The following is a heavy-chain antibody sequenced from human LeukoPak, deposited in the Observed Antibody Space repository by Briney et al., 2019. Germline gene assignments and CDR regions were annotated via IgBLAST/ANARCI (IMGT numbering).Heavy chain of an antibody. D-gene: IGHD2-8*02. CDR1: GASLSSYF. V-gene: IGHV4-59*01. CDR3: AGTELGYCTVTGCPLES. J-gene: IGHJ4*02. CDR2: IYYDGYP. Sequence: KASETLSLTCNVSGASLSSYFWSWIRQPPGKGREWIGYIYYDGYPNDSPSLRRRITISVEKSKRQFSLNLRSVPAADTALYFCAGTELGYCTVTGCPLESWGQGTLVTVSS.